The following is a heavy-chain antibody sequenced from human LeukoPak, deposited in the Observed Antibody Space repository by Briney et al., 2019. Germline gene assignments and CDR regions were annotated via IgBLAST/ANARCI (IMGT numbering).Heavy chain of an antibody. J-gene: IGHJ6*03. D-gene: IGHD5-12*01. CDR3: AKDHFSANQEYSGYDYGYYYYYMDV. CDR2: IRYDGSNK. CDR1: GFTFSTYS. V-gene: IGHV3-30*02. Sequence: PGGSLRLSCSASGFTFSTYSMNWVRQAPGKGLEWVAFIRYDGSNKYYADSVKGRFTISRDNSKNTLYLQMNSLRAEDTAVYYCAKDHFSANQEYSGYDYGYYYYYMDVWGKGTMVTVSS.